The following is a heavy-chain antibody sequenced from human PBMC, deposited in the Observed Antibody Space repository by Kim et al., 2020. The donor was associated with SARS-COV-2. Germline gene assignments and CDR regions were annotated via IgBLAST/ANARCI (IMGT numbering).Heavy chain of an antibody. CDR2: ISAYNGNT. V-gene: IGHV1-18*01. D-gene: IGHD2-15*01. Sequence: ASVKVSCKASGYTFTSYGISWVRQAPGQGLEWMGWISAYNGNTNYAQKLQGRVTMTTDTSTSTAYMELRSLRSDDTAVYYCARDHLIGHPDCSGGSCFFRFDYWGQGTLVTVSS. CDR3: ARDHLIGHPDCSGGSCFFRFDY. J-gene: IGHJ4*02. CDR1: GYTFTSYG.